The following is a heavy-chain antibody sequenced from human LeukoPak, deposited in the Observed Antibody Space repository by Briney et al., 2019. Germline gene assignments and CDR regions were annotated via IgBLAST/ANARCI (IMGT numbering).Heavy chain of an antibody. CDR1: GFTFSNFA. V-gene: IGHV3-30*07. CDR2: IRFDGSRQ. CDR3: VREQPGDGWSGFDY. J-gene: IGHJ4*02. Sequence: GGSLRLSCAASGFTFSNFAMHWVRQAPGEGLERVAVIRFDGSRQHYAESLEGRFTISRDNSKNTVSLQMSSLRTEDTALYYCVREQPGDGWSGFDYWGQGTLVTVSS. D-gene: IGHD6-19*01.